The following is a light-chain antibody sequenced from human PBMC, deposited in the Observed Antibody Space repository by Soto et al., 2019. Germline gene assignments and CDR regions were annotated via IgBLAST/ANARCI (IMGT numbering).Light chain of an antibody. V-gene: IGLV1-51*01. CDR1: NSNIGNNY. J-gene: IGLJ1*01. CDR3: GTWDSTLSVYV. Sequence: QSVLTQAPSVSAAPGQKVTISCSGSNSNIGNNYVSWYQQLPGTAPNLLIYDNNQRPSGTPDRFSGSKSGTSATLGITGLQTGDEADYYCGTWDSTLSVYVLGTGTKLTVL. CDR2: DNN.